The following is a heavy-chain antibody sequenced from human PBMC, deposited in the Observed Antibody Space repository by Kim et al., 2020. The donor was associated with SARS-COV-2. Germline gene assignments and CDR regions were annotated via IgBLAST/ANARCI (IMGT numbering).Heavy chain of an antibody. D-gene: IGHD5-18*01. J-gene: IGHJ6*02. CDR2: IKYDGSDK. Sequence: GGSLRLSCAASGFPFSTYWMYWVRQAPGKGLEWLVNIKYDGSDKYYVDSVKGRFTVSRDNAKNSLYLHMTSLRAEDTAVYFCARDGVGGYAMEVWVQ. CDR3: ARDGVGGYAMEV. CDR1: GFPFSTYW. V-gene: IGHV3-7*05.